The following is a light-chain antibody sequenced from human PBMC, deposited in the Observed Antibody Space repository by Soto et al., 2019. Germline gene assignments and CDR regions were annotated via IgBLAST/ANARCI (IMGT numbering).Light chain of an antibody. CDR2: DAS. V-gene: IGKV1-5*01. CDR1: QSVSSS. J-gene: IGKJ2*01. Sequence: DIQMTQSPSTLSAFVGDRVTITCRASQSVSSSLAWYQQKPGKAPKLLIYDASTLESGVPSRFSGSGYGTEFTLTINSLQPDDFATYYCQQYSIYWNTFGQGTKLEIK. CDR3: QQYSIYWNT.